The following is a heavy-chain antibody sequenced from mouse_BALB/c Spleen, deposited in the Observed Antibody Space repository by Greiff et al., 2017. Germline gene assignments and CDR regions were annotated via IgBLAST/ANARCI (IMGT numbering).Heavy chain of an antibody. CDR3: ARRPYDVYAMDY. V-gene: IGHV8-12*01. CDR2: IYWDDDK. CDR1: GFSLSTSGMG. Sequence: QVTLKESGPGILQPSQTLSLTCSFSGFSLSTSGMGVSWIRQPSGKGLEWLAHIYWDDDKRYNPSLKSRLTISKDTSSNQVFLKITSVDTADTATYYCARRPYDVYAMDYWGQGTSVTVSS. D-gene: IGHD2-12*01. J-gene: IGHJ4*01.